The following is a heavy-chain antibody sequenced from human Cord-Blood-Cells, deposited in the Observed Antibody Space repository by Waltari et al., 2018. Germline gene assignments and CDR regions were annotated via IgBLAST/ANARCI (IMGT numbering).Heavy chain of an antibody. CDR3: AAVIAAAGTSTFDY. D-gene: IGHD6-13*01. J-gene: IGHJ4*02. V-gene: IGHV1-58*01. CDR1: GFTFTSSA. CDR2: IGVGSGNT. Sequence: QMQLVQSGPEVKKPGTSVKVSCKASGFTFTSSAVQWVRQARGQRLEWIGWIGVGSGNTNYAQKFQERVTITRDMSTSTAYMELSSLRSEDTAVYYCAAVIAAAGTSTFDYWGQGTLVTVSS.